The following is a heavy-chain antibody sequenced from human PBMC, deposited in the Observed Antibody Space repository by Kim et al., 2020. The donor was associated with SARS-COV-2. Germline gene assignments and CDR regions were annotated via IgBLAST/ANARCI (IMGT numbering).Heavy chain of an antibody. J-gene: IGHJ5*02. CDR2: SNI. CDR3: ARDGGGIFDP. V-gene: IGHV3-48*01. D-gene: IGHD6-13*01. Sequence: SNIYSADSVMGRFTISRDNAKNSLYLQMNSRRAEDTAVYYCARDGGGIFDPWGQGTLVTVSS.